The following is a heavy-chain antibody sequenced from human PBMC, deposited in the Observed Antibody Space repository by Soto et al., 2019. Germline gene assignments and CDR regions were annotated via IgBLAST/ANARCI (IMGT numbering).Heavy chain of an antibody. CDR3: ARNDYGGLYYYYGMDV. J-gene: IGHJ6*02. V-gene: IGHV4-31*03. Sequence: QVQLQESGPGLVRPSQTLSLTCTVSGVSVSSGANHWSWIRQHPGKGLEWIGYIYNSGSTYYNPSLRSRVTISIDTSKNQFSLSLTSVTAADTAVYYCARNDYGGLYYYYGMDVWGQGTTVTVSS. CDR2: IYNSGST. CDR1: GVSVSSGANH. D-gene: IGHD4-17*01.